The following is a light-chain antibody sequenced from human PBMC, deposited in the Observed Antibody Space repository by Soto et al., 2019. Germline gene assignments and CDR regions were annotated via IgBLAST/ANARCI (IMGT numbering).Light chain of an antibody. CDR2: GAS. J-gene: IGKJ5*01. CDR1: QSISTSS. V-gene: IGKV3-20*01. CDR3: QQYGSSPLIT. Sequence: EIVLTQSPGTLSLSPGERATLNCRAIQSISTSSLAWYQQKPGQAPRLLIYGASSRATGIPDRFSGSGSGTDFTLTISRLEPEDFAVYYCQQYGSSPLITFGQGTRLEIK.